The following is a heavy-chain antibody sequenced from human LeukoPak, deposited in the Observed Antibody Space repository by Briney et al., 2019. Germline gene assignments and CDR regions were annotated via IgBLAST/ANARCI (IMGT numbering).Heavy chain of an antibody. CDR3: ARVGAARRFDY. Sequence: PSETLSLTCAVYGGSFSGYYWSWIRQPPGKGLEWIGEINHSGSTNYDPSLKSRVTISVDTSKNQFSLKLSSVTAADTAVYYCARVGAARRFDYWGQGTLVTVSS. D-gene: IGHD6-6*01. CDR1: GGSFSGYY. J-gene: IGHJ4*02. CDR2: INHSGST. V-gene: IGHV4-34*01.